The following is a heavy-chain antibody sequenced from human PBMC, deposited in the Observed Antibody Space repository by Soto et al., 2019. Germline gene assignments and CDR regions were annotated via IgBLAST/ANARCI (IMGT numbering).Heavy chain of an antibody. J-gene: IGHJ4*02. CDR1: GFTFSRFD. V-gene: IGHV3-23*01. D-gene: IGHD2-15*01. CDR2: ISLGGGST. CDR3: AKTVSIAVVAAPNFDS. Sequence: EVQLLESGGGLVQPGGSLRLSCAASGFTFSRFDMSWVRQAPGKGLQWVAGISLGGGSTYSTDSVKGRFTISRDNSENTMYLQMNSLRGEDTAVYYCAKTVSIAVVAAPNFDSWGQGTLVTVSS.